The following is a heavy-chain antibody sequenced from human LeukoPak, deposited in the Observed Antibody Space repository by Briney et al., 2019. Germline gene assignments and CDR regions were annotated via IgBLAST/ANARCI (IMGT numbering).Heavy chain of an antibody. Sequence: GGSLRLSCVASGFSFSTYAGGWVRQAPGKGLEWVSVIGDSGGRTHYADSVKGRFTISRDNSRNTLYLQMNSLRGEDTSVYYCARVRGAITCYFDYCGQGTLVTVSS. D-gene: IGHD1-26*01. J-gene: IGHJ4*02. V-gene: IGHV3-23*01. CDR3: ARVRGAITCYFDY. CDR2: IGDSGGRT. CDR1: GFSFSTYA.